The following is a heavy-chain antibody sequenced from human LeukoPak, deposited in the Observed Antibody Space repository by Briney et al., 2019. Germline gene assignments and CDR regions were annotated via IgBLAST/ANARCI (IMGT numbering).Heavy chain of an antibody. V-gene: IGHV3-74*01. Sequence: PGGSLRLSCAASGFTFSNYWMHWVRQAPGKGLMWVSRINGDGTSTNYADSVKGRFTISRDNAKNTLYLQMNSLRDEDTAVYYCARGWITAVGNIYRGQGTLVTVSS. CDR2: INGDGTST. CDR3: ARGWITAVGNIY. J-gene: IGHJ4*02. CDR1: GFTFSNYW. D-gene: IGHD6-13*01.